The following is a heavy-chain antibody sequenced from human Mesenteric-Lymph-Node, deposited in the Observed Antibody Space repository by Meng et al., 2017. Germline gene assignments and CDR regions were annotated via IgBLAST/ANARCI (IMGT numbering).Heavy chain of an antibody. CDR2: INHSGST. V-gene: IGHV4-34*01. D-gene: IGHD5-12*01. Sequence: QVQLQQWGAGLLKPSETLSRTCAVYGGSFSGYYWSWIRQPPGKGLEWIGEINHSGSTNYNPSLKSRVTISVDTSKNQFSLKLSSVTAADTAVYYCARGSRLRKLDYWGQGTLVTVSS. J-gene: IGHJ4*02. CDR3: ARGSRLRKLDY. CDR1: GGSFSGYY.